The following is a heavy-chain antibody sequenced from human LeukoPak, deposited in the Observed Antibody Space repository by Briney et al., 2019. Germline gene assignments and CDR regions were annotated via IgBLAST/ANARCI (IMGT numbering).Heavy chain of an antibody. Sequence: GASVTVSYEASGYTFNNYGLNGVRQAPGQGGEGMGWISAYKGDTNYAQKFQGRVTMTTDTSTSIAYMELRSLRSDDTAVYYCARDMVRGVDYWGQGTLVTVSS. V-gene: IGHV1-18*04. CDR1: GYTFNNYG. D-gene: IGHD3-10*01. CDR2: ISAYKGDT. J-gene: IGHJ4*02. CDR3: ARDMVRGVDY.